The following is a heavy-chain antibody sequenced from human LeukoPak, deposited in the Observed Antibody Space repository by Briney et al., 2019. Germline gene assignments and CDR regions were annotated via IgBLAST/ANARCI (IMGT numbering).Heavy chain of an antibody. Sequence: PSETLSLTCTVSSGSISSYYWSWIRQPPGKGLEWIGYIYYSGSTNYSPSLESRVTISVDTSKNQFSLKLTSVTATDTAVYLCVRHGSVWSYFDYWGQGTLVTVSS. V-gene: IGHV4-59*08. CDR2: IYYSGST. J-gene: IGHJ4*02. CDR3: VRHGSVWSYFDY. D-gene: IGHD6-19*01. CDR1: SGSISSYY.